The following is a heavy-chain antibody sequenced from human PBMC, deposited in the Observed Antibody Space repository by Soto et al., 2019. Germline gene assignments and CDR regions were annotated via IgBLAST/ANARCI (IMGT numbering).Heavy chain of an antibody. V-gene: IGHV4-59*01. Sequence: SETLSLTCTVSGGSIGGFYWSWIRQSPGKGLEWIGYIYYSGASKYNPTLESRVTISADTSKNQLSLRLSSVTAADTAVYYCARVRERLQYFDWFYHFDYWGQGALVTVSS. D-gene: IGHD3-9*01. CDR1: GGSIGGFY. J-gene: IGHJ4*02. CDR2: IYYSGAS. CDR3: ARVRERLQYFDWFYHFDY.